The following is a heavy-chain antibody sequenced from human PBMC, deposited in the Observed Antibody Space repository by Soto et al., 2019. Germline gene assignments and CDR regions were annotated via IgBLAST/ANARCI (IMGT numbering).Heavy chain of an antibody. CDR2: INHSGST. CDR3: ARVRSSSWYGYFDY. V-gene: IGHV4-34*01. D-gene: IGHD6-13*01. Sequence: SETLSLTCAVYGGSFSGYYWSWIRQPPGKGLEWIGEINHSGSTNYNPSLKSRVTISVDTSKNQFSLKLSSVTAADTAVYYCARVRSSSWYGYFDYWGQGTLVTVSS. CDR1: GGSFSGYY. J-gene: IGHJ4*02.